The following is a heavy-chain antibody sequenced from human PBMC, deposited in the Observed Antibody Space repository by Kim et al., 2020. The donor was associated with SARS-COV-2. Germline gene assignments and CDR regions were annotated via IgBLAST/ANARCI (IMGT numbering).Heavy chain of an antibody. CDR1: GGSFSGYY. V-gene: IGHV4-34*01. J-gene: IGHJ4*02. CDR3: ARGLDRRKPHDY. Sequence: SETLSLTCAVYGGSFSGYYWSWIRQPPGKGLEWIGEINHSGSTNYNPSLKSRVTISVDTSKNQFSLKLSSVTAADTAVYYCARGLDRRKPHDYWGQGTLVTVSS. D-gene: IGHD1-1*01. CDR2: INHSGST.